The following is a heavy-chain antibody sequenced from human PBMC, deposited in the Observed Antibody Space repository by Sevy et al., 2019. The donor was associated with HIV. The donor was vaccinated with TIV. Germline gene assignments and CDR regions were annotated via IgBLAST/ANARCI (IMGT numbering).Heavy chain of an antibody. CDR3: ARDRCTDGVCFRWGYFDY. V-gene: IGHV3-30*04. CDR2: ISFDGRNE. D-gene: IGHD2-8*01. CDR1: GFTFGNHA. Sequence: GGSLRLSCAASGFTFGNHAIHWVRQAPGKGLEWVAIISFDGRNEHYADSVKGRFTISRENSKNTVYLQMTRLRTEETAVYYCARDRCTDGVCFRWGYFDYWGQGTLVTVSS. J-gene: IGHJ4*01.